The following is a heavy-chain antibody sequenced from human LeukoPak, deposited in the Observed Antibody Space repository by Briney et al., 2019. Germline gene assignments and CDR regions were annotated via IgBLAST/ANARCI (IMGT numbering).Heavy chain of an antibody. Sequence: SETLSLTCTVSGGSISSYYWSWIRQPPGKGLEWIGYIYYSGSTNYNPSLKSRVTISVDTSKNQFSLKLSSVTAADTAVYYCARGILLGYCSSTSCPNWFDPWGQGTLVTVSS. J-gene: IGHJ5*02. V-gene: IGHV4-59*01. CDR2: IYYSGST. D-gene: IGHD2-2*03. CDR3: ARGILLGYCSSTSCPNWFDP. CDR1: GGSISSYY.